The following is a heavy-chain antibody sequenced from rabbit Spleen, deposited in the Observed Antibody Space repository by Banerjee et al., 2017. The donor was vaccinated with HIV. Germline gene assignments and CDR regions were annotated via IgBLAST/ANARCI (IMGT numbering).Heavy chain of an antibody. J-gene: IGHJ3*01. Sequence: QEQLVESGGGLVQPGGSLKLSCKASGFDFSTYSMSWVRQAPGKGLEWIALISAGSGNTYYTTWAKGRFTISKTSSTTVTLQMTSLTVADTATYFCARDTGSSFSSYGMDLWGQGTLVTVS. CDR3: ARDTGSSFSSYGMDL. D-gene: IGHD8-1*01. CDR2: ISAGSGNT. CDR1: GFDFSTYS. V-gene: IGHV1S45*01.